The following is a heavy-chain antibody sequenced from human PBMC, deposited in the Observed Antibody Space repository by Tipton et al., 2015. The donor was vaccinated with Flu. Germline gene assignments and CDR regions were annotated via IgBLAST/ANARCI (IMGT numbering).Heavy chain of an antibody. Sequence: TLSLTCTVSGGSISSYYWRWIRQPPRKGLEWIGHIYYSGSTNYKPSLKSRVTISVDTSKNQFSLKLSSVTAADTAVYYCARGIGQDLYYYYGMEVWGQGTTVTVSS. CDR1: GGSISSYY. CDR2: IYYSGST. V-gene: IGHV4-59*01. CDR3: ARGIGQDLYYYYGMEV. J-gene: IGHJ6*02. D-gene: IGHD2-15*01.